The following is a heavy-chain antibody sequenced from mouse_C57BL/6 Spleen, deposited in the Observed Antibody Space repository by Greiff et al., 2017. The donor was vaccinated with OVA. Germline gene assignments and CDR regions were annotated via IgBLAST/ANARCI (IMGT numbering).Heavy chain of an antibody. CDR3: NPYYGNYKGYFDV. D-gene: IGHD2-10*01. CDR2: IDPETGGT. CDR1: GYTFTDYE. Sequence: QVQLKESGAELVRPGASVTLSCKASGYTFTDYEMHWVKQTPVHGLEWIGAIDPETGGTAYNQKFKGKAILTADKSSSTAYMELRSLTSEDSAVYYCNPYYGNYKGYFDVWGTGTTVTVSS. V-gene: IGHV1-15*01. J-gene: IGHJ1*03.